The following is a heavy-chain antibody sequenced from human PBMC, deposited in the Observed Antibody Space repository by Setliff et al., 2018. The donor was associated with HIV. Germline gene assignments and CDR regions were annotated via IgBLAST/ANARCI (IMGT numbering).Heavy chain of an antibody. V-gene: IGHV7-4-1*02. CDR2: INTYTGNP. J-gene: IGHJ4*02. D-gene: IGHD3-22*01. Sequence: ASVKVSCKASGGTSSTHAMNWVRQAPGQGLEWMGWINTYTGNPTYAQDFTGRFVFSLDTSVSTAYLQISSLKAEDIAVHYCARDGYYYDSSGHLAYYFDYWGQGTLVTVSS. CDR1: GGTSSTHA. CDR3: ARDGYYYDSSGHLAYYFDY.